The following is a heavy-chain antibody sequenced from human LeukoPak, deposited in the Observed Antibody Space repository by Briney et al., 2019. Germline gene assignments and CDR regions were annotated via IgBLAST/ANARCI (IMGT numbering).Heavy chain of an antibody. J-gene: IGHJ3*02. Sequence: PSETLSLTCTVSGGSISSSIYYWGWIRQPPGKGLEWIGSIYYSGSTYYNPSLKSRVTISVDTSKNQFSLKLSSVTAADTAVYYCARQLYYYDSSGYYLDAFDIWGQGTMVTVSS. CDR3: ARQLYYYDSSGYYLDAFDI. D-gene: IGHD3-22*01. CDR2: IYYSGST. CDR1: GGSISSSIYY. V-gene: IGHV4-39*01.